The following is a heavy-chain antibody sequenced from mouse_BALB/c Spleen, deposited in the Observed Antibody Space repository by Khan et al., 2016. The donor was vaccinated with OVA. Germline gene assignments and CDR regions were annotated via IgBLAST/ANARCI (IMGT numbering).Heavy chain of an antibody. CDR1: GYTFTSYT. J-gene: IGHJ3*01. Sequence: QVQLKESGAELARPGASVKMSCKASGYTFTSYTIPWIKQRPGQGLEWIGYINPSSGYTNYNQKFKDKATLTADKSSTTAYMPLSSLTSDDSAVYYCARDGAYYRNDGWFAYWGQGTLVTVSA. CDR3: ARDGAYYRNDGWFAY. CDR2: INPSSGYT. D-gene: IGHD2-14*01. V-gene: IGHV1-4*01.